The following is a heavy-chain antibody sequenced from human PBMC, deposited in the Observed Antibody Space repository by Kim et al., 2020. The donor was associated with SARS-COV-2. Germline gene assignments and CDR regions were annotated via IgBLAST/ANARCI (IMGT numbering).Heavy chain of an antibody. D-gene: IGHD3-3*02. Sequence: GNGKTKYAQGFQGKVTLTRETSAKTVYMELSNLRSEDTAIYYCARAGAFWGQGTPVTVSS. J-gene: IGHJ4*02. V-gene: IGHV1-3*02. CDR2: GNGKT. CDR3: ARAGAF.